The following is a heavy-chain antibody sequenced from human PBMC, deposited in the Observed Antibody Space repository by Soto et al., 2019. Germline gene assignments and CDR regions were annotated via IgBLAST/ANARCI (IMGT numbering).Heavy chain of an antibody. V-gene: IGHV4-34*01. CDR1: GGSFSGYY. D-gene: IGHD3-22*01. CDR2: INHSGST. J-gene: IGHJ4*02. Sequence: PSETLSLTCSVYGGSFSGYYWSWIRQPPGKGLEWIGEINHSGSTNYNPSLKSRVTISVDTSKNQFSLKLSSVTAADTAVYYCAREDDSSGYQDYWGQGTLVTVSS. CDR3: AREDDSSGYQDY.